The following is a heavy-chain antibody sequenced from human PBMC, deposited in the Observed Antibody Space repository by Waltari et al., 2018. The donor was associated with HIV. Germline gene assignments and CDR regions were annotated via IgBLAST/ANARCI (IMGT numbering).Heavy chain of an antibody. D-gene: IGHD5-18*01. CDR2: IIPIFGST. J-gene: IGHJ3*02. CDR1: GGTFRNSA. Sequence: QVQPVQSGAEVKKPGSSVKVSCKASGGTFRNSAINWVRQAPGQGLEWMGGIIPIFGSTNYAQKFQGRVTITADESTSTVYMKLSSLRSEDTAVYYCASASRDTAMGAFDIWGQGTMVTVSS. CDR3: ASASRDTAMGAFDI. V-gene: IGHV1-69*01.